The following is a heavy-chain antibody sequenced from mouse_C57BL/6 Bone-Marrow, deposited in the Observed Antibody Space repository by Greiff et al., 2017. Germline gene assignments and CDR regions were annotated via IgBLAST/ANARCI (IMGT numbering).Heavy chain of an antibody. V-gene: IGHV1-64*01. CDR1: GYSFTSYW. J-gene: IGHJ3*01. D-gene: IGHD2-3*01. CDR3: ARDDGYCRWLAY. Sequence: VQLQQPGAELVKPGASVKLSCKASGYSFTSYWMHWVKQRHGQGLEWIGMIHPNSGSTNYNEKFKSKATLTVDKSSSTAYMQLSSLTSEDSAVYYCARDDGYCRWLAYWGQGPLVTVSA. CDR2: IHPNSGST.